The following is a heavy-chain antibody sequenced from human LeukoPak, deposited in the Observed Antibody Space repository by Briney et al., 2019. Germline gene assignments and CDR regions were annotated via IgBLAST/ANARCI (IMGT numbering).Heavy chain of an antibody. CDR3: ARHSGAGGWYEGYYDM. CDR1: GFSFGDYA. CDR2: IRSVDYGGAT. V-gene: IGHV3-49*04. Sequence: GGSLRLSCRGSGFSFGDYAMSWVRQAPGKGLEWVSYIRSVDYGGATMYAASVKGRFTISRDDSKSTAYLQMNSLKIEDTAFYYCARHSGAGGWYEGYYDMWGQGTLATVSS. J-gene: IGHJ4*02. D-gene: IGHD6-19*01.